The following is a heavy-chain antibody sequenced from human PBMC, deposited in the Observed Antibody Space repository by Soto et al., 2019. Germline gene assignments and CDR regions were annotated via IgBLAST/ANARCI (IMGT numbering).Heavy chain of an antibody. CDR2: IYYSGGT. CDR3: ARRPQDCSGGRCYLYFHH. J-gene: IGHJ1*01. CDR1: GGSISSGDYY. D-gene: IGHD2-15*01. V-gene: IGHV4-30-4*01. Sequence: QVQLQESGPGLVKPSQTLSLTCTVSGGSISSGDYYWSWIRQPPGKGLEWIGYIYYSGGTYYNPSIKGRVTISVDTSKNQFSLQLSSVTAADTAVYYCARRPQDCSGGRCYLYFHHWGQGTLVTVSS.